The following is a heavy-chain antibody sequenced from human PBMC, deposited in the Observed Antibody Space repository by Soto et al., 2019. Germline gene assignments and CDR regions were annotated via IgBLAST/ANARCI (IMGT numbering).Heavy chain of an antibody. CDR1: GGSISSGGYY. CDR3: ARERPDGARLDP. J-gene: IGHJ5*02. V-gene: IGHV4-30-4*08. D-gene: IGHD6-6*01. Sequence: HSETLSLTCTVSGGSISSGGYYWSWIRQHPGKGLEWIGYIYYSGSTYYNPSLKSRVTISVDTSKNQFSLKLSSVTAADTAVYYCARERPDGARLDPWGQGTLVTVSS. CDR2: IYYSGST.